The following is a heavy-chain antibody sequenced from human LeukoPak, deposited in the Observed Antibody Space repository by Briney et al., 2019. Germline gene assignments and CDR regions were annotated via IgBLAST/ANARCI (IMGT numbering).Heavy chain of an antibody. V-gene: IGHV3-21*03. CDR2: VSTSSYYI. CDR3: TSVYDTSAYYHSGIDY. D-gene: IGHD3-22*01. J-gene: IGHJ4*02. CDR1: GFTLRSYS. Sequence: PGGSLRLSCVASGFTLRSYSMNWVRQAPGKGLEWVSYVSTSSYYIYYADSVKGRFTISRDDAKNSLYLQMNSLRAEDTAIYYCTSVYDTSAYYHSGIDYWGQGTLVTVSS.